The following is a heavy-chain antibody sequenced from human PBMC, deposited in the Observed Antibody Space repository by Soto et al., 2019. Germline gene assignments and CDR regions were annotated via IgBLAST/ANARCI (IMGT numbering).Heavy chain of an antibody. D-gene: IGHD6-13*01. CDR3: ARGDHKRFLYSSSWYGNWFDP. V-gene: IGHV4-34*01. CDR1: GGSFSGYY. CDR2: INHSGST. Sequence: SETLSLTCAVYGGSFSGYYWSWIRQPPGKGLEWIGEINHSGSTNYNPSLKSRVTISVDTSKNQFSLKLSSVTAADTAVYYCARGDHKRFLYSSSWYGNWFDPWGQGTLVTVSS. J-gene: IGHJ5*02.